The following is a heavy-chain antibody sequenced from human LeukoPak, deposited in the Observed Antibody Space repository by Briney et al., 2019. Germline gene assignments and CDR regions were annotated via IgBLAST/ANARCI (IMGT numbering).Heavy chain of an antibody. CDR3: ARRYYYDSSGFYFDY. Sequence: SETLSLTCTVSGGSISSYYWSWFRQPPGKGLEWIGYIYYSGSTNYNPSLKSRVTISVDTSKNQFSLKLSSVTAADTAVYYCARRYYYDSSGFYFDYWGQGTLVTVSS. J-gene: IGHJ4*02. CDR2: IYYSGST. V-gene: IGHV4-59*08. D-gene: IGHD3-22*01. CDR1: GGSISSYY.